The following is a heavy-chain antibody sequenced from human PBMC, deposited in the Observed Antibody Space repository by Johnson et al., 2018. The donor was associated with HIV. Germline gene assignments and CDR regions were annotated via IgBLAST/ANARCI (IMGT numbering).Heavy chain of an antibody. Sequence: VQLVESGGGLVQPGGSLRLSCAASGFTFDDNGMSWVRQAPGKGLEWVSYISSSGSSIYYADSVKGRFTISRDNAKNSLYLQMNSLRAEDTAVYYCASSGYCSGGSCYRWHAFDIWGQGTMVTVSS. CDR2: ISSSGSSI. CDR3: ASSGYCSGGSCYRWHAFDI. CDR1: GFTFDDNG. J-gene: IGHJ3*02. D-gene: IGHD2-15*01. V-gene: IGHV3-48*03.